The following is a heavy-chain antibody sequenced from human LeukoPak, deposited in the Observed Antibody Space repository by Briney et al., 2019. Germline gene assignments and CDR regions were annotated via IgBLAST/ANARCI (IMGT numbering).Heavy chain of an antibody. CDR3: ARLAGYSYGLYYFDY. CDR1: GYSISSGYY. Sequence: SETLSLTCTVSGYSISSGYYWGWIRQPPGKGLEWIGSIYYSGSTYYNPSLKSRVTISVDTSKNQFSLKLSSVTAADTAVYYCARLAGYSYGLYYFDYWGQGTLVTVSS. D-gene: IGHD5-18*01. J-gene: IGHJ4*02. CDR2: IYYSGST. V-gene: IGHV4-38-2*02.